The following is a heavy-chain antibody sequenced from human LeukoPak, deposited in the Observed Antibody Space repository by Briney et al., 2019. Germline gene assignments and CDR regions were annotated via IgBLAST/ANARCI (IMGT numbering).Heavy chain of an antibody. J-gene: IGHJ6*02. Sequence: SVTLSLTCAVSGGSISSGGYSWSWIRQPPGKGLEWIGYIYHSGSTYYNPSLKSRVTISVDRSKNQFSLKLSSVTAADTAVYYCARGPLMDVWGQGTTVTVSS. CDR3: ARGPLMDV. CDR2: IYHSGST. CDR1: GGSISSGGYS. V-gene: IGHV4-30-2*01.